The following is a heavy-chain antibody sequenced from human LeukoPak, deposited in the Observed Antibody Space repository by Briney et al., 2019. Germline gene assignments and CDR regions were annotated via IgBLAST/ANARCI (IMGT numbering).Heavy chain of an antibody. CDR1: GFTFSSYA. V-gene: IGHV3-23*01. CDR3: AKAYYGDPPRFLITQGLDY. D-gene: IGHD4-17*01. Sequence: PGGSLRLSCAASGFTFSSYAMSWVRQAPGKGLEWVSAISGSGGSTYYADSVKGRFTISRDNAKNSLYLQMNSLRAEDTAVYYCAKAYYGDPPRFLITQGLDYWGQGTLVTVSS. CDR2: ISGSGGST. J-gene: IGHJ4*02.